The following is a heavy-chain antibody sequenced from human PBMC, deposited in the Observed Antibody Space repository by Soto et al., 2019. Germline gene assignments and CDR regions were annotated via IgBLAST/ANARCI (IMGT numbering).Heavy chain of an antibody. CDR2: IYYSGST. D-gene: IGHD5-12*01. J-gene: IGHJ5*02. Sequence: SETLSLTCTVSGGSISSGGYYWSWIRQHPGKGLEWIGYIYYSGSTYYNPSLKSRVTISVDTSKNQFSLKLSSVTAADTAVYYCAREFPSGYDRGNWFDPWGQGTLVTVSS. V-gene: IGHV4-31*03. CDR3: AREFPSGYDRGNWFDP. CDR1: GGSISSGGYY.